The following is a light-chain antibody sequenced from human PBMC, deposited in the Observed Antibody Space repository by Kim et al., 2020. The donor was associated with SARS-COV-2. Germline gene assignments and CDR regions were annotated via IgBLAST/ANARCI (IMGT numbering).Light chain of an antibody. J-gene: IGLJ3*02. CDR1: NVGSKG. CDR3: QVWDRSSDNPGV. Sequence: PGKPAEITCRGSNVGSKGVNCYRQKPRQAPELVMYYDSDRPSGIPGRFSGSNSGNTATLAISRVEAGDEADYYCQVWDRSSDNPGVFGGGTKLTVL. V-gene: IGLV3-21*04. CDR2: YDS.